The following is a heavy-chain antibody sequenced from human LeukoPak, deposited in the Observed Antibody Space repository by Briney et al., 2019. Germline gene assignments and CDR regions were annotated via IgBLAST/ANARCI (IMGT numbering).Heavy chain of an antibody. CDR1: GFTFSSYS. CDR2: ISSSSSYI. CDR3: ARDWGEYYFDY. Sequence: GGSLRLSCAASGFTFSSYSMDWVRQAPGKGLEWVSSISSSSSYIYYADSVKGRFTISRDNAKNSLYLQMDSLRAEDTAVYYCARDWGEYYFDYWGQGTLVTVSS. J-gene: IGHJ4*02. D-gene: IGHD3-16*01. V-gene: IGHV3-21*01.